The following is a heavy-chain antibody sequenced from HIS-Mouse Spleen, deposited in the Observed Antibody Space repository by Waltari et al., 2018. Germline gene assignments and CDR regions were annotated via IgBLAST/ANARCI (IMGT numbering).Heavy chain of an antibody. Sequence: QLQLQESGPGLVKPSETLSLTCTVSGGSISSSSYYWGWIRPPPGKGLEWIGSIYYSGRTYSNPSLKSRVTRSVDTSKNQFSLKLSSVTAADTAVYYCAREIPYSSSWYDWYFDLWGRGTLVTVSS. D-gene: IGHD6-13*01. CDR2: IYYSGRT. J-gene: IGHJ2*01. CDR1: GGSISSSSYY. V-gene: IGHV4-39*07. CDR3: AREIPYSSSWYDWYFDL.